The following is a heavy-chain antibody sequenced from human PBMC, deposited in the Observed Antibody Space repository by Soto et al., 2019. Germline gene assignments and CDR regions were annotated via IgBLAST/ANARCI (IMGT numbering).Heavy chain of an antibody. J-gene: IGHJ4*02. Sequence: QVQLVQSVAEVKKPGSSVRVSCKASGGTFSRYAISWVRQAPGQGLEWMGGIIPLFGTANYAQRFQGRVRITADESTTTAYMELRGLRSEDTAVYYCARGVHLDSGGYYYFYWGQGTLVTVSS. V-gene: IGHV1-69*01. D-gene: IGHD3-22*01. CDR3: ARGVHLDSGGYYYFY. CDR1: GGTFSRYA. CDR2: IIPLFGTA.